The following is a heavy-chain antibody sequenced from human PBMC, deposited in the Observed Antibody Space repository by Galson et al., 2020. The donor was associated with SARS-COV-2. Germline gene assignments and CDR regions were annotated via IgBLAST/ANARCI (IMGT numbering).Heavy chain of an antibody. CDR1: GGSITTYGYY. CDR2: IFSGGDT. D-gene: IGHD5-12*01. CDR3: ARTVATSADAFDI. V-gene: IGHV4-31*03. J-gene: IGHJ3*02. Sequence: SETLSLTCTVSGGSITTYGYYWSWLRQHPGEGLEWIGYIFSGGDTYYSPSLKSRVTISRDTSKNQFSLKMNSVTAADTAVYYCARTVATSADAFDIWGQGIVVSVSS.